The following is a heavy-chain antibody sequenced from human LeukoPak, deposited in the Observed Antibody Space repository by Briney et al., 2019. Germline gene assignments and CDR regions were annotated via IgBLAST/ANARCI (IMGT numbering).Heavy chain of an antibody. J-gene: IGHJ5*02. Sequence: KGPEWLGYTYYSGSTNYNPSLKSRVTISVDTSKNQFSLKLSSVTAADTAVYYCAREGTKDYDPSWLNWLEHWGQGTLVTVSS. D-gene: IGHD3-3*01. CDR2: TYYSGST. CDR3: AREGTKDYDPSWLNWLEH. V-gene: IGHV4-59*01.